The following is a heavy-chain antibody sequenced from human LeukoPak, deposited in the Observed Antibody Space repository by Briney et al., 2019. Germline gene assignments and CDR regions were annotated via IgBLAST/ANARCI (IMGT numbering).Heavy chain of an antibody. J-gene: IGHJ4*02. CDR2: ISYDGSNK. CDR1: GFTFSSYG. D-gene: IGHD3-16*02. Sequence: GGSLRLSCAASGFTFSSYGMRWVRQAPGKGLEWVAVISYDGSNKYYADSVKGRFTISRDNSKNTLYLQMNSLRAEDTAVYYCAKDRGTFGGVIAHDYWGQGTLVIVSS. CDR3: AKDRGTFGGVIAHDY. V-gene: IGHV3-30*18.